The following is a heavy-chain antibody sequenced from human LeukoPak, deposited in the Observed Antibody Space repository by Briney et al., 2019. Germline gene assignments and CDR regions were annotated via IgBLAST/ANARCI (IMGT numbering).Heavy chain of an antibody. CDR2: IIPIFGTA. V-gene: IGHV1-69*13. Sequence: SVKVSCKASGGTFSSYAISWVRQAPGQGLEWMGGIIPIFGTANYAQKFQGRVTITADESASTAYMELSSLRSEDTAVYYCARAGTYYYDSSGSWFDPWGQGTLVTVSS. CDR3: ARAGTYYYDSSGSWFDP. J-gene: IGHJ5*02. D-gene: IGHD3-22*01. CDR1: GGTFSSYA.